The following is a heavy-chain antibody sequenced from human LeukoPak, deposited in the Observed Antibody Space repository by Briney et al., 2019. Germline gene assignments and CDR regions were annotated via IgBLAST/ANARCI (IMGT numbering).Heavy chain of an antibody. Sequence: PSETLSLTCTVSGGSISGYYWSWVRQAPGKGLEWVSYISSSSSTIYYADSVKGRFTISRDNAKNSLYLQMNSLRDEDTAVYYCARDLGYSGLGHAYWGQGTLVTVSS. CDR1: GGSISGYY. V-gene: IGHV3-48*02. CDR3: ARDLGYSGLGHAY. J-gene: IGHJ4*02. D-gene: IGHD5-12*01. CDR2: ISSSSSTI.